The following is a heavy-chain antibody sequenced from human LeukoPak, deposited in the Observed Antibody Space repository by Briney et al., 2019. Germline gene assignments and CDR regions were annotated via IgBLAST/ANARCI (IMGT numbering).Heavy chain of an antibody. J-gene: IGHJ4*02. CDR2: MNPNSGNT. CDR3: ARVRSGSYSYYFDY. CDR1: GYTFTSYD. D-gene: IGHD1-26*01. Sequence: ASVKVSCKASGYTFTSYDINWVRQATGQGLEWMGWMNPNSGNTGYAQKFQGRVTITRNTSISTAYMELSSLRSEDAAVYYCARVRSGSYSYYFDYWGQGTLVTVSS. V-gene: IGHV1-8*03.